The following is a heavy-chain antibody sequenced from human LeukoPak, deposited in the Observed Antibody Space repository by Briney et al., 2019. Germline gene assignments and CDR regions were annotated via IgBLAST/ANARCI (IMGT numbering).Heavy chain of an antibody. D-gene: IGHD2-2*01. CDR1: GYSLTSYW. J-gene: IGHJ5*02. CDR2: IYPGDSDT. V-gene: IGHV5-51*01. CDR3: ARQYQLQGDWFDP. Sequence: GESLKISCKGSGYSLTSYWIGWVRQMPGKGLEWMGIIYPGDSDTRYSPSFQGQVTISADKSISTAYLQWSSLKASDAAMYYCARQYQLQGDWFDPWGQGTLVTVSS.